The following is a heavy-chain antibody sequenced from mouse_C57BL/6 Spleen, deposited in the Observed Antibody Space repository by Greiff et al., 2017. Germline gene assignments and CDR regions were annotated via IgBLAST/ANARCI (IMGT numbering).Heavy chain of an antibody. CDR3: AKITTVVGGAMDY. D-gene: IGHD1-1*01. CDR1: GFTFSDYG. Sequence: DVHLVESGGGLVKPGGSLKLSCAASGFTFSDYGMHWVRQAPEKGLEWVAYISSGSSTIYYADTVKGRFTISRDNAKNTLFLQMTSLRSEDTAMYYCAKITTVVGGAMDYWGQGTSVTVSS. V-gene: IGHV5-17*01. J-gene: IGHJ4*01. CDR2: ISSGSSTI.